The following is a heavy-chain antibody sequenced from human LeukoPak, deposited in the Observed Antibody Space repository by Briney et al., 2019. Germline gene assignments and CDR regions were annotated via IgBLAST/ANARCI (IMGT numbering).Heavy chain of an antibody. CDR3: ARGEDRFDY. D-gene: IGHD2-15*01. CDR2: IYHRGGT. V-gene: IGHV4-30-2*01. Sequence: SETLSLTCAVSGGSISSGGYPWSWIRQPPGKGLEWIGYIYHRGGTYYNPSLKSRVTMSVDRSKNQFSLKLSSVTAADTAMYYCARGEDRFDYWGQGTLVTVSS. J-gene: IGHJ4*02. CDR1: GGSISSGGYP.